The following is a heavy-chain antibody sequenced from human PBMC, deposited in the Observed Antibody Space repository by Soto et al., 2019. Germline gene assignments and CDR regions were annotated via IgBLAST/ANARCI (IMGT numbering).Heavy chain of an antibody. CDR3: AGWGLNYYGWGGYDWFAP. Sequence: QVQLVQSGAEVKKPGSSVKVSCKASGGTFSSYAISWVRQAPGQGLEWMGGIIPIFGTANYAQKFQGRVTITGDESTSPADREWSSLRSENTAVYYWAGWGLNYYGWGGYDWFAPWGQGPLVTVSS. J-gene: IGHJ5*02. V-gene: IGHV1-69*01. D-gene: IGHD3-10*01. CDR1: GGTFSSYA. CDR2: IIPIFGTA.